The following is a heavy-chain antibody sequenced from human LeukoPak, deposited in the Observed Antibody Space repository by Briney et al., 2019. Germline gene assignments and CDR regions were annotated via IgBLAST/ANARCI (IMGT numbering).Heavy chain of an antibody. Sequence: GGSLRLSCVASGFPFSSYWMTWVRQAPGKGLEWVANIKQDGSKKSYVDSVKGRFTISRDNAKNSLYLQMNSLRAEDTAVYYCAREFYGDYNPHWFDPWGQGTLVTVSS. D-gene: IGHD4-17*01. J-gene: IGHJ5*02. CDR1: GFPFSSYW. V-gene: IGHV3-7*01. CDR3: AREFYGDYNPHWFDP. CDR2: IKQDGSKK.